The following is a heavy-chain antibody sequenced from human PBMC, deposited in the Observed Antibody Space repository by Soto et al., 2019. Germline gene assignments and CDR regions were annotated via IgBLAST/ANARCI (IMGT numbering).Heavy chain of an antibody. CDR2: ISGRGDTT. J-gene: IGHJ4*02. Sequence: ELQLLDSGGGLVQPGGSLRLSCAASGFTFSSYAMSWVRQAPGKGLEWVSAISGRGDTTFYADSVKGRFTVSRDNSKNSLYLQMIRLRAEDTAVYYCANHDGRAVIADYYLDYWGQGTLVTVSS. D-gene: IGHD3-3*01. CDR1: GFTFSSYA. V-gene: IGHV3-23*01. CDR3: ANHDGRAVIADYYLDY.